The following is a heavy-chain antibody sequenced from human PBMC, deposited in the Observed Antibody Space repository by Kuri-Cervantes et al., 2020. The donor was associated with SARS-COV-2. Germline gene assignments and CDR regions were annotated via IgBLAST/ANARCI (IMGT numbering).Heavy chain of an antibody. D-gene: IGHD2-2*02. Sequence: ASVKVSCKASGYTFTGYYMHWVRQAPGQGLEWMGWINPNSGGTNYAQKFQGRVTMTRDTSISTAYMELSRLRSDDTAVYYCARVWALYCSSTSCYTFASDIWGQGTMVTVSS. CDR1: GYTFTGYY. CDR3: ARVWALYCSSTSCYTFASDI. CDR2: INPNSGGT. V-gene: IGHV1-2*02. J-gene: IGHJ3*02.